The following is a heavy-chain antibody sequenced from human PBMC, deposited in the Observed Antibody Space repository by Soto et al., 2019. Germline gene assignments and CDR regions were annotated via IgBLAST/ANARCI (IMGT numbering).Heavy chain of an antibody. V-gene: IGHV4-30-2*01. J-gene: IGHJ6*02. CDR2: IYHSGST. CDR1: GGSISSGGYS. CDR3: ARLHLTYYDILTGYYPGFYYYYGMDV. Sequence: SETLSLTCAVSGGSISSGGYSWSWIRQPPGKGLEWIGYIYHSGSTYYNPSLKSRVTISVDRSKNQFSLKLSSVTAADTAVYYCARLHLTYYDILTGYYPGFYYYYGMDVWGQGTTVTVSS. D-gene: IGHD3-9*01.